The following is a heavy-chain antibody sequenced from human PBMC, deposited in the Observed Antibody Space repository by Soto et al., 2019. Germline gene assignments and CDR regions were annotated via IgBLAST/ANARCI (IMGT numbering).Heavy chain of an antibody. CDR1: GYTFTSSG. CDR3: ARAGAAPYYYYGMDV. J-gene: IGHJ6*02. CDR2: ISTYNGDT. D-gene: IGHD2-15*01. V-gene: IGHV1-18*01. Sequence: QVQLAQSGAEVRKPGASVKVSCKASGYTFTSSGISWLRQAPGQGLEWMGWISTYNGDTNDAPKFQDRVTMTIDRSTSTAYMELRSLRSDYAAVSYCARAGAAPYYYYGMDVWGQGTRVTVSS.